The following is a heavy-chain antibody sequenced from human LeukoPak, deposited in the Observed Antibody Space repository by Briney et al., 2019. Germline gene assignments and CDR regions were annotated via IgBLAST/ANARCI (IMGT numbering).Heavy chain of an antibody. CDR1: GFIFSNYG. CDR2: IWNDGSET. J-gene: IGHJ4*02. V-gene: IGHV3-33*01. Sequence: TGGSLRLSCAASGFIFSNYGMDWVRQAPGKRLEWVAVIWNDGSETFHADSVKGRFRIARDNSKNTLYLQMNSLRAEDTAVYFCARDMGRAWYGPPDYWGQGTLVTVSS. D-gene: IGHD6-13*01. CDR3: ARDMGRAWYGPPDY.